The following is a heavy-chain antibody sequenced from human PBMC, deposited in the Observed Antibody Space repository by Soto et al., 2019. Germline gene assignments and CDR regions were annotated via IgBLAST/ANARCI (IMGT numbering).Heavy chain of an antibody. J-gene: IGHJ4*02. V-gene: IGHV3-53*02. CDR3: ARVGTSESFFDY. Sequence: EVQLVESGGGLIQPGGSLRLSCVVSGFKVSDNRMTWVRQAPGQGLEWVSDLYFYGSANFADSVRGRFTISKDDSKNTVYLQMSNLRAGDTAVYYCARVGTSESFFDYWGQGTLVTVSP. D-gene: IGHD7-27*01. CDR2: LYFYGSA. CDR1: GFKVSDNR.